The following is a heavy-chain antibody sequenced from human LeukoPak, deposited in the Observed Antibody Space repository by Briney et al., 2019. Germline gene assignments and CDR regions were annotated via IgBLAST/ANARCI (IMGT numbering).Heavy chain of an antibody. CDR3: AKVLGSATYYYDSSGTPGAFDI. J-gene: IGHJ3*02. V-gene: IGHV3-23*01. Sequence: PGGSLRLSCAASGFTFSSYWMSWVRQAPGKGLEWVSAISGSGGSTYYADSVKGRFTISRDNSKNTLYLQMNSLRAEDTAVYYCAKVLGSATYYYDSSGTPGAFDIWGQGTMVTVSS. D-gene: IGHD3-22*01. CDR2: ISGSGGST. CDR1: GFTFSSYW.